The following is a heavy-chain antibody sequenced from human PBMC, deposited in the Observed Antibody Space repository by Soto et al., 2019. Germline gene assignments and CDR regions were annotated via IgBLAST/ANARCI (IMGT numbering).Heavy chain of an antibody. V-gene: IGHV5-51*01. CDR3: AGGGVRGVITRTRDYYGMDV. CDR1: GYSFTSYW. Sequence: PGESLKISCKGSGYSFTSYWSGWVRQMPGKGLEWMGIIYPGDSDTRYSPPFQGQVTISADKSINTAYLQWSSLKASDTAMYYCAGGGVRGVITRTRDYYGMDVWGQGTTVTVSS. D-gene: IGHD3-10*01. J-gene: IGHJ6*02. CDR2: IYPGDSDT.